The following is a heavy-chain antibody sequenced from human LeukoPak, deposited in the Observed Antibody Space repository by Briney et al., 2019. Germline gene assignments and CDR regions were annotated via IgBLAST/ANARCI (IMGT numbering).Heavy chain of an antibody. V-gene: IGHV3-53*01. CDR2: IYSGANT. CDR3: ARLGPYYFDS. D-gene: IGHD3-16*01. CDR1: GFTVSSNS. J-gene: IGHJ4*02. Sequence: PGGSLRLSCAASGFTVSSNSMTWVRQAPGKGLEWVSVIYSGANTYYADSVQGRFTISRDTSRNTLYLQMNSLRAEDTAVYYCARLGPYYFDSWGQGTLVIVSS.